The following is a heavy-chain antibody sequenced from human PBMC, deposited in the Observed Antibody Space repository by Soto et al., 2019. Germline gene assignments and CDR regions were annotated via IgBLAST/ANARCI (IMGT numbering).Heavy chain of an antibody. Sequence: SETLSLTCNVSGDSISNSYWSWIRQPPGKGLEWIAYIYYSGTTNYNPSLESRVTISMDTSKNQFSLRLTSVTAADTAVYYCAKSVVNQRLVHDAFDIWGQGKLVTVSS. CDR3: AKSVVNQRLVHDAFDI. CDR1: GDSISNSY. D-gene: IGHD6-13*01. V-gene: IGHV4-59*03. CDR2: IYYSGTT. J-gene: IGHJ3*02.